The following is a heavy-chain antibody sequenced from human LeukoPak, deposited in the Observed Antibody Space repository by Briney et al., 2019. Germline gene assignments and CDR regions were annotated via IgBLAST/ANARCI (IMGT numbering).Heavy chain of an antibody. D-gene: IGHD6-13*01. J-gene: IGHJ5*02. V-gene: IGHV3-11*06. CDR1: GFTFNTNA. CDR2: ISSSSDYT. Sequence: GGSLRLSCAASGFTFNTNAMSWVRQAPGKALEWVSYISSSSDYTNYADSVRGRFTISRDNAKNSLYLQMNSLRAEDTAVYYCARPPYSSSWDPGWFDPWGQGTLITVSS. CDR3: ARPPYSSSWDPGWFDP.